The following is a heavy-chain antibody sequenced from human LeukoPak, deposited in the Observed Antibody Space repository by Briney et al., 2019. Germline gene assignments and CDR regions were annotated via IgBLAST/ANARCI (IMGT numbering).Heavy chain of an antibody. J-gene: IGHJ4*02. V-gene: IGHV4-38-2*01. CDR1: GYSISSGYY. Sequence: PSETLSLTCAVSGYSISSGYYWGWIRQPPGNGLEWIGSIYHSGSTYYNPSLKSRVTISVDTSKNQFSLKLSSVTAADTAVYYCARIANYYDSSGYLDYWGQGTLVTVSS. D-gene: IGHD3-22*01. CDR3: ARIANYYDSSGYLDY. CDR2: IYHSGST.